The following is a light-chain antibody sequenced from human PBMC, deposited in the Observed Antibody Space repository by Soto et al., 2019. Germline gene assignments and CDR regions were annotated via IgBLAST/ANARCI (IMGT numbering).Light chain of an antibody. Sequence: QSALTQPASVSGSPGQSITISCTESVSDVGTFGPVSWYQQHPGQVPKLIIYEGNRRPSGVSGRFSGSKSGNTASLTISGLQAEDEADYYCCSYVGARTYVFGSGTKVTVL. CDR3: CSYVGARTYV. J-gene: IGLJ1*01. V-gene: IGLV2-23*01. CDR1: VSDVGTFGP. CDR2: EGN.